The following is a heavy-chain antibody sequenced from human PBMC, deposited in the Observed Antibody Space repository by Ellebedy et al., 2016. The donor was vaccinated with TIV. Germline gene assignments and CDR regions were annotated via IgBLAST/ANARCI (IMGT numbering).Heavy chain of an antibody. Sequence: SETLSLXCGVSGASFKTEHWSSWVRQHPGNGLQWFGEFYHSGDTNYNPSFKSRVTISVDKSKNAFSLQLNSVSATDTAVYYCALLDCLFTGGCRWGQGTLVTVSS. CDR2: FYHSGDT. J-gene: IGHJ4*02. D-gene: IGHD3/OR15-3a*01. V-gene: IGHV4-4*02. CDR3: ALLDCLFTGGCR. CDR1: GASFKTEHW.